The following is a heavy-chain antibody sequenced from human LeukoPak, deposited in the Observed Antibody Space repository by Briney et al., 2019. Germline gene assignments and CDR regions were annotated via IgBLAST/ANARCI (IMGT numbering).Heavy chain of an antibody. V-gene: IGHV4-59*01. J-gene: IGHJ5*02. Sequence: SETLSLTCTVSGGSINSYYWSWLRQPQGKGLEWIGNIYYSGSTNYNPSLKSRVTISVDTSKNQFSLKLSSVTAADTAVYYCAREGLDCSSTSCYTERWFDPWGQGTLVTVSS. CDR3: AREGLDCSSTSCYTERWFDP. CDR2: IYYSGST. CDR1: GGSINSYY. D-gene: IGHD2-2*02.